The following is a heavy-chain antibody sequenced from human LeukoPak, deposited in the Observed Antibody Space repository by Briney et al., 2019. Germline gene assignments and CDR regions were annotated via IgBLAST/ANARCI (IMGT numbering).Heavy chain of an antibody. CDR1: GFTFSSYA. Sequence: GGPLTLSCAGSGFTFSSYAMSWVRQAPGQGLEWVSVISDSGDYTSYADSVRGRFTSSRDNSRNTLYLQMISLRPEDTAVYYCAKDTSIGKYCTNGVCSPFDYWGQGTLVTVSS. D-gene: IGHD2-8*01. CDR3: AKDTSIGKYCTNGVCSPFDY. J-gene: IGHJ4*02. V-gene: IGHV3-23*01. CDR2: ISDSGDYT.